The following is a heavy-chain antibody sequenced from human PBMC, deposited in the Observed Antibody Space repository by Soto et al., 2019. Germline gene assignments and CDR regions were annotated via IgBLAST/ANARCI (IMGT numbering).Heavy chain of an antibody. J-gene: IGHJ5*02. CDR2: INPNSGGT. D-gene: IGHD3-9*01. CDR1: GYTFTGYY. Sequence: ASVKVSCKASGYTFTGYYMHWVRQAPGQGHEWMGWINPNSGGTNYAQKFQGWVTMTRDTSISTAYMELSRLRSDDTAVYYCGVGTDYYKNATYVSWFNPRGQRTLDTVSS. CDR3: GVGTDYYKNATYVSWFNP. V-gene: IGHV1-2*04.